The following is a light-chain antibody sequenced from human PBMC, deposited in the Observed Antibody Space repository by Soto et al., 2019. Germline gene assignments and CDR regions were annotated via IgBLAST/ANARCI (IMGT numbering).Light chain of an antibody. V-gene: IGKV1-33*01. CDR2: AAS. J-gene: IGKJ3*01. CDR3: QKSDHLPL. Sequence: DIQMTHSPSTLSASVGDIVTITCRASQSISSYLNWYQQKPGKAPKLQIYAASSLQSGVPSRFSGNGYGTDFTFTISSLRPEDIATYYCQKSDHLPLFGPGTKVDIK. CDR1: QSISSY.